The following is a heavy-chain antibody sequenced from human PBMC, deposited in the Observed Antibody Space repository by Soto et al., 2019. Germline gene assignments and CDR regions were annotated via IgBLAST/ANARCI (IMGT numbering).Heavy chain of an antibody. CDR2: IYHTGST. CDR3: ARAHYDTHFPHDS. D-gene: IGHD3-22*01. Sequence: KLSAPVSLTSAFSGYSISIGYYCGCIRQPPGKGLEWIGSIYHTGSTYYNPSLKSRVTISVDTTKNQFSLKLSSVTATDTAVYYCARAHYDTHFPHDSWGQGTLVTVSS. V-gene: IGHV4-38-2*01. CDR1: GYSISIGYY. J-gene: IGHJ5*01.